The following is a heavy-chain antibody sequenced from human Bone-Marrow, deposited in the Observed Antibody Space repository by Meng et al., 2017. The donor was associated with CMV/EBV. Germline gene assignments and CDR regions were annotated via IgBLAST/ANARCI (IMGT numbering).Heavy chain of an antibody. CDR1: GYTFTGYY. V-gene: IGHV1-69*05. D-gene: IGHD2-2*01. J-gene: IGHJ6*02. Sequence: SVKVSCKASGYTFTGYYIHWVRQAPGQGLEWMGGIIPIFGTANYAQKFQGRVTITTDESTSTAYMELSSLRSEDTAVYYCARAPRQGYCSSTSCYHYYYYGMDVWGQGTTVTVSS. CDR2: IIPIFGTA. CDR3: ARAPRQGYCSSTSCYHYYYYGMDV.